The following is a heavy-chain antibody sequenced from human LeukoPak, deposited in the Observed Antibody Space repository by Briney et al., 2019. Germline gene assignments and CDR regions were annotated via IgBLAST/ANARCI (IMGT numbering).Heavy chain of an antibody. CDR1: GFTFSSYA. J-gene: IGHJ4*02. CDR3: ARAPSTVTTVTNFGY. V-gene: IGHV3-30*04. Sequence: PGGSLRLSCAASGFTFSSYAMHWVRQAPGKGLEWVAVISYDGSNKYYADSVKGRFTISRDNSKNTLYLQMNSLRAEDTAVYYCARAPSTVTTVTNFGYWGQGTLVTVSS. CDR2: ISYDGSNK. D-gene: IGHD4-17*01.